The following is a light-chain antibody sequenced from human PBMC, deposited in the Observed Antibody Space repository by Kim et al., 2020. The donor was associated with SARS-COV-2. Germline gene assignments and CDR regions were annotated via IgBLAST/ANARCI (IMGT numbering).Light chain of an antibody. CDR3: SSYAGSNIVV. V-gene: IGLV2-8*01. J-gene: IGLJ2*01. CDR1: SSDIGGYNY. Sequence: GQSITISCPGSSSDIGGYNYGSWYQQHPGKAPKLMIYEVSERPSGVPDRFSGSKSGNTASLTVSGLQAEDEAGYYCSSYAGSNIVVFGGGTQLTVL. CDR2: EVS.